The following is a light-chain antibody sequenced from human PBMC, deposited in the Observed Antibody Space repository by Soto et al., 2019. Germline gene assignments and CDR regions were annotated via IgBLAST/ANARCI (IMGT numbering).Light chain of an antibody. CDR1: SSNVGGYYY. V-gene: IGLV2-14*01. CDR2: EVS. J-gene: IGLJ1*01. Sequence: QSALTQPASVSGSLGQSITLSCTGTSSNVGGYYYVSWYQQCPGKAPKLLIFEVSNRPKGVSNRFSGSKFGNTASLTISGIQAEDEADYYCSSYTTGSTRVFGTGTKLTVL. CDR3: SSYTTGSTRV.